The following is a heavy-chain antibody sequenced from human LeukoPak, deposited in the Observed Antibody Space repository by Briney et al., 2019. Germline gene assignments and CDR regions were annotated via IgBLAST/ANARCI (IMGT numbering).Heavy chain of an antibody. J-gene: IGHJ4*02. Sequence: PGRSLRLSCAASGFIFDDYAMHWVRQAPGKGLEWVSGMSWNSGCIAYADSVKGRFTISGDIPENSVYLQMNSLRAEDTAVYYCAREGGNWGEGYFDYWGQGTLVTVSS. CDR3: AREGGNWGEGYFDY. CDR1: GFIFDDYA. D-gene: IGHD7-27*01. V-gene: IGHV3-9*01. CDR2: MSWNSGCI.